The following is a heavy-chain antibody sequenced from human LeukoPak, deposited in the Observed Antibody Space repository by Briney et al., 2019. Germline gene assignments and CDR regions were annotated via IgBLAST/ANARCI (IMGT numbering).Heavy chain of an antibody. Sequence: AGGSLRLSCAASGFIFSSYGMHWVRQAPGKGLEWVAVIWYDGSNKYYADSVKGRFTISRDNSKNTLYLQMNSLRAEDTAVYYCARADYDILTGYYSYFDYWGQGTLATVSS. D-gene: IGHD3-9*01. V-gene: IGHV3-33*01. CDR2: IWYDGSNK. CDR1: GFIFSSYG. J-gene: IGHJ4*02. CDR3: ARADYDILTGYYSYFDY.